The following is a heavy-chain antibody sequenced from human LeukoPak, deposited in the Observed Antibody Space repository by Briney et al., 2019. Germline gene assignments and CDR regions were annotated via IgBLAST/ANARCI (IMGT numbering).Heavy chain of an antibody. V-gene: IGHV1-69*06. D-gene: IGHD6-13*01. Sequence: GASVKVSCKASGGTFSSYAISWVRQAPGQGLEWMGGIIPIFGTANYAQKFQGRVTITADKSTSTAYMELSSLRSEDTAVYYCARSSIIAAAGPYYFDYWGQGTLVTVFS. CDR3: ARSSIIAAAGPYYFDY. CDR2: IIPIFGTA. J-gene: IGHJ4*02. CDR1: GGTFSSYA.